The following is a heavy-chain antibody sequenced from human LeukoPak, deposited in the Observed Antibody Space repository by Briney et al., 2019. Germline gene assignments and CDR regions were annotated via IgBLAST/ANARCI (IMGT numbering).Heavy chain of an antibody. CDR2: IYHSGTT. Sequence: SETLSLTCTVSGGSLIPYYWSWIRQPPGKGLEWIGYIYHSGTTNYSPPLKGRATLSVDTSKNQISLRLTSVTAADTAVYYCARVDSGTYYVPFDYWGQGSLVTVSS. CDR1: GGSLIPYY. CDR3: ARVDSGTYYVPFDY. J-gene: IGHJ4*02. D-gene: IGHD1-26*01. V-gene: IGHV4-59*01.